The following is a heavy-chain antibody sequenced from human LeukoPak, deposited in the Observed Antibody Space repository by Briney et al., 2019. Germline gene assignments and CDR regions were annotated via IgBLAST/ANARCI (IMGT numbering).Heavy chain of an antibody. CDR1: GFTFSSYG. J-gene: IGHJ4*02. V-gene: IGHV3-30*18. Sequence: PGRSLRLSCAASGFTFSSYGMHWVRPAPGKGLEWVAVISYDGSNKYYADSVKGRFTISRDNSKNTLYLQMNSLRAEDTAVYYCAKDQFSHWGQGTLVTVSS. CDR3: AKDQFSH. CDR2: ISYDGSNK.